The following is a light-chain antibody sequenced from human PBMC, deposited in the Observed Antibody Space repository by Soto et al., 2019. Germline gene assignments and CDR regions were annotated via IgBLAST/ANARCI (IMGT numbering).Light chain of an antibody. V-gene: IGLV1-44*01. Sequence: QSVLTQPPSASGTPGQRVTISCSGTRSDIGSNNVYWYQQLPGTAPQLLIYSNDNRPSAVPYRFSGSKSGTSASLPITGLHSEDEDDYYCSAWDASLNGVYVFGPGTKLTVL. CDR2: SND. CDR3: SAWDASLNGVYV. J-gene: IGLJ1*01. CDR1: RSDIGSNN.